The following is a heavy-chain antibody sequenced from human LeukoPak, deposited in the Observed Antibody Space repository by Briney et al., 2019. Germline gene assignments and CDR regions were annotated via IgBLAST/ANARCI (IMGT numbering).Heavy chain of an antibody. J-gene: IGHJ4*02. CDR3: VRLVGSSWLDY. CDR2: TYYRSKWYY. D-gene: IGHD6-13*01. CDR1: GDSVSSNSAS. Sequence: SQTLSLTCAISGDSVSSNSASWNWIRQSPSGGLEWLAKTYYRSKWYYEYAPSLEGRITINPETSKNHFSLQLNSATPEDTAVYYCVRLVGSSWLDYWGQGTLVTVSS. V-gene: IGHV6-1*01.